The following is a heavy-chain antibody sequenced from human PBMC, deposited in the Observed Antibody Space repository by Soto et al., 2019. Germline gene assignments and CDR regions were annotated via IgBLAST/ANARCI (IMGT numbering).Heavy chain of an antibody. Sequence: SETLALTCTVSGGYISSYYWSWIRQPPGKGLEWIGYIYYSGSTNYNPSLKSRVTISVDTSKNQFSLKLSSVTAADTAVYYCARDGGDYVFWGQGTLVTVSS. CDR3: ARDGGDYVF. CDR2: IYYSGST. CDR1: GGYISSYY. V-gene: IGHV4-59*01. D-gene: IGHD4-17*01. J-gene: IGHJ4*02.